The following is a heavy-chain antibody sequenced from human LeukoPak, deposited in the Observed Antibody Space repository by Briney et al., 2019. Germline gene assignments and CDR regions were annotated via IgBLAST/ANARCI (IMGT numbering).Heavy chain of an antibody. CDR3: ARGRSWYSSSRYWGFDY. V-gene: IGHV4-34*01. J-gene: IGHJ4*02. CDR1: GGSFSGYY. D-gene: IGHD6-13*01. Sequence: SETLSLTCAVYGGSFSGYYWGWIRQPPGKGLEWIGEINHSGSTNYNPSLKSRVTISVDTSKNQFSLKLSSVTAADTAVYYCARGRSWYSSSRYWGFDYWGQGTLVTVSS. CDR2: INHSGST.